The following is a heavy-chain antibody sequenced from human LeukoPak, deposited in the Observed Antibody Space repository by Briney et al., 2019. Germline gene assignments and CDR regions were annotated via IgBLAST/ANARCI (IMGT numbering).Heavy chain of an antibody. CDR1: GGSLSSYY. CDR3: ARARRPTSTAGNYYYYYMDV. V-gene: IGHV4-4*07. D-gene: IGHD6-13*01. CDR2: IYTSGST. Sequence: SETLSLTCTVSGGSLSSYYWSWIRQPAGKGLEGIGRIYTSGSTNYNPSLKSRVTMSVDTSKNQFSLKLSSVTAADTAVYSCARARRPTSTAGNYYYYYMDVWGKGTTVTVSS. J-gene: IGHJ6*03.